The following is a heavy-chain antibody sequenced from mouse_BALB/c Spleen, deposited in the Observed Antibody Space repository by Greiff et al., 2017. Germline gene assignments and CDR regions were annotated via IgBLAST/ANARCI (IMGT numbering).Heavy chain of an antibody. CDR2: ISSGGGNT. J-gene: IGHJ1*01. D-gene: IGHD1-1*01. CDR1: GFTFSSYT. V-gene: IGHV5-9*03. CDR3: ARNYGGYFDV. Sequence: EVQLVESGGGLVKPGGSLKLSCAASGFTFSSYTMSWVRQTPEKRLEWVATISSGGGNTYYPDSVKGRFTISRDNAKNNLYLQMSSLRSEDTALYYCARNYGGYFDVWGAGTTVTVSS.